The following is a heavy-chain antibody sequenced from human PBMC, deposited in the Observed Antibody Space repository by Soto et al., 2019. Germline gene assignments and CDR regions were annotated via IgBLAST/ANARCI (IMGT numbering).Heavy chain of an antibody. CDR2: TYYRSKWYN. J-gene: IGHJ4*02. V-gene: IGHV6-1*01. D-gene: IGHD5-18*01. Sequence: SQTLSLTCAISGDSVSSNSAGWNCIRQSPSRGLEWLGRTYYRSKWYNDYAVSVKSRITINPDTSKNQFSLQLNSVTPEDTAVYYCARERGYSYAEIDYWGQGTLVTVSS. CDR1: GDSVSSNSAG. CDR3: ARERGYSYAEIDY.